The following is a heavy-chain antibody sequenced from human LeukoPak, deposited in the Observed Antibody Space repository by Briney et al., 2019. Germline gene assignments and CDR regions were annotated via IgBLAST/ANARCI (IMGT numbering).Heavy chain of an antibody. V-gene: IGHV1-2*02. Sequence: VASVKVSCKASGYTFSGYYMHWVRQAPGQGLEWMGWINLNSGGTNYAQKFQGRVTMTRDTSISTAYMELSRLRSDDTAVYYCARDRGYCSGGSCQNFDYWGQGTLATVSS. J-gene: IGHJ4*02. CDR1: GYTFSGYY. D-gene: IGHD2-15*01. CDR3: ARDRGYCSGGSCQNFDY. CDR2: INLNSGGT.